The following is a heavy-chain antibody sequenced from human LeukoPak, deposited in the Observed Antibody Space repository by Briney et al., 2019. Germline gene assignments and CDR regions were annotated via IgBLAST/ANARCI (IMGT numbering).Heavy chain of an antibody. Sequence: SVKVSCNASGGTFSSYAISWVRQAPGQGLEWMGRIILILGIANYAQKFQGRVTITADKSTSTAYMELSSLSSEDTAVYYCARGVTMVRGVPTSANWFGPWGQGTLVTVSS. CDR3: ARGVTMVRGVPTSANWFGP. CDR1: GGTFSSYA. J-gene: IGHJ5*02. CDR2: IILILGIA. V-gene: IGHV1-69*04. D-gene: IGHD3-10*01.